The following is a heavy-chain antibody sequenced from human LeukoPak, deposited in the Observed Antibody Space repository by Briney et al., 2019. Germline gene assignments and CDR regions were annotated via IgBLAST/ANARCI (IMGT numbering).Heavy chain of an antibody. V-gene: IGHV4-59*01. D-gene: IGHD1-14*01. CDR2: ISYTGST. CDR1: GGSISGYY. CDR3: ARDVRTTEAFEI. J-gene: IGHJ3*02. Sequence: SETLSLTCTVSGGSISGYYWSWIRQPPGKGLEWVGHISYTGSTSYNPSLKSRVTISVDTSKNQFSLKLTSVTATDTAVYYCARDVRTTEAFEIWGHGTMVTVSS.